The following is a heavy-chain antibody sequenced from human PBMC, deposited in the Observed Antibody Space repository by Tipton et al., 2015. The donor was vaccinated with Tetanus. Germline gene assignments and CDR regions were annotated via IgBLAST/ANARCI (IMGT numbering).Heavy chain of an antibody. CDR1: GFTFSNYG. CDR2: MSKDGGFK. J-gene: IGHJ6*02. Sequence: SLRLSCAASGFTFSNYGMHWVRQAPGKGLEWVAVMSKDGGFKHYVDSAKGRFTISRDNAKNTVYLQMNSLRAEDTAVYFCARRSLTNYGLDVWGQGTPVTVSS. V-gene: IGHV3-30*03. CDR3: ARRSLTNYGLDV. D-gene: IGHD1-1*01.